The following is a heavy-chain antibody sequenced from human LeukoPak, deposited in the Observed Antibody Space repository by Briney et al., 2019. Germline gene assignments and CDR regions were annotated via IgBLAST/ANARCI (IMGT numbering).Heavy chain of an antibody. Sequence: LRLSCTASGFTFSSYGMHWVRQAPGKGLEWVAVIWYDGSNKYYADSVKGRFTISRDNSKNTLYLQMNSLRAEDTAVYYCAKGLELADYWGQGTLVTVSS. CDR2: IWYDGSNK. CDR1: GFTFSSYG. J-gene: IGHJ4*02. D-gene: IGHD1-7*01. V-gene: IGHV3-33*06. CDR3: AKGLELADY.